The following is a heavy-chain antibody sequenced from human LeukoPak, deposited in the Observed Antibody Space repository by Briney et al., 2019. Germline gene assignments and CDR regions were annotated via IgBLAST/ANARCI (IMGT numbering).Heavy chain of an antibody. Sequence: ASVKVSCKASGYTFTGYYMHWVRQAPGQGLEWMGWINPNSGGTNYAQKFQGRVTMTRDTSISTAYMELSRLRSDDTAVYYCARAPRTTVTTKEGYYYDYMDVWGKGTTVTVSS. CDR3: ARAPRTTVTTKEGYYYDYMDV. J-gene: IGHJ6*03. V-gene: IGHV1-2*02. D-gene: IGHD4-17*01. CDR2: INPNSGGT. CDR1: GYTFTGYY.